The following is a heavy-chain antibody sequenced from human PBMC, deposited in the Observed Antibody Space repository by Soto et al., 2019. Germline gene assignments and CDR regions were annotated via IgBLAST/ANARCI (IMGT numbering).Heavy chain of an antibody. Sequence: PSETLSLTCTVSGGSLSSGGSNWNWIRQHPGEGLEWIGYITYSGVSYSIPSLKSRVTMSVDTSKNQFSLRLASVTTADTAVYYCARDSGESLRFFDYWGQGTPVTVSP. V-gene: IGHV4-31*03. CDR1: GGSLSSGGSN. CDR2: ITYSGVS. J-gene: IGHJ4*02. CDR3: ARDSGESLRFFDY. D-gene: IGHD3-10*01.